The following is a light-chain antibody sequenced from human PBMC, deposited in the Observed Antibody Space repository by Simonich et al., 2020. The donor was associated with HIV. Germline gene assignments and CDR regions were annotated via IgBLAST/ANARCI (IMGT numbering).Light chain of an antibody. Sequence: DILMTQSPYSLAVSRGERVTIRCKSSQSVLSSSNIKNYLAGYQHKLGKLPKLLIEWACTRESVVPDRFSGSGSGTDFTLTISSLQAEDVAVYYCQQYYNAPITFGKGTRLEIK. CDR2: WAC. J-gene: IGKJ5*01. V-gene: IGKV4-1*01. CDR1: QSVLSSSNIKNY. CDR3: QQYYNAPIT.